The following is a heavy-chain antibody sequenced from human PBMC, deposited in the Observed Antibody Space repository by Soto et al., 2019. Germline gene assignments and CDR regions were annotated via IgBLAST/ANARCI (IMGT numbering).Heavy chain of an antibody. CDR3: AKNEGGTCYSRVDC. Sequence: GGSLRLSCAASGFTFTSHAMNWVRQAPGKGLEWDAGITPGGDNTYYADSVKGRFTISRDNSKNTVYLQMNYLRAEDTALYYSAKNEGGTCYSRVDCWGQGTLVTVSS. CDR1: GFTFTSHA. V-gene: IGHV3-23*01. J-gene: IGHJ4*02. CDR2: ITPGGDNT. D-gene: IGHD2-15*01.